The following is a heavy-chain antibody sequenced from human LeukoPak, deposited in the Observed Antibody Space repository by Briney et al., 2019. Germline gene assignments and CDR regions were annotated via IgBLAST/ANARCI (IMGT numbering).Heavy chain of an antibody. CDR1: GYTFTSYD. CDR3: AREKATILT. V-gene: IGHV1-8*01. Sequence: GASVKVSCKASGYTFTSYDLNWVRQATGQGLEWMGWMNPNSGDTGYAQKFRGRVSMTSNTSIGTAYMELSSLRSEDTAVYYCAREKATILTWGQGTLVTVSS. CDR2: MNPNSGDT. J-gene: IGHJ5*02. D-gene: IGHD5-12*01.